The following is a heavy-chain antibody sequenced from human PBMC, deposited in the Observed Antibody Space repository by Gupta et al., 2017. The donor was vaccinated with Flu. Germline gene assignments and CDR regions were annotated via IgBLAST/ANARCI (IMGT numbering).Heavy chain of an antibody. V-gene: IGHV3-48*01. CDR1: GFTFSYFS. CDR3: ASQGVVAATLDY. CDR2: ISSNSDSI. D-gene: IGHD2-15*01. Sequence: EVQLVESGGGLEQPGGSRRLSCAASGFTFSYFSMNWVRQAPGKGLEWISYISSNSDSIYYADSVKGRFTISRDNAKDSLYLQMNSLRAEDTAVYYCASQGVVAATLDYWGQGTLVTVSS. J-gene: IGHJ4*02.